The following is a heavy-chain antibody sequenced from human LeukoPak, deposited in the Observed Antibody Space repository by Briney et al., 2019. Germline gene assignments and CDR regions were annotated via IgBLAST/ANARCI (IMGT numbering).Heavy chain of an antibody. CDR2: IYHSGST. J-gene: IGHJ4*02. V-gene: IGHV4-34*01. CDR3: ARGGLRFLEWFRETAYYFDY. Sequence: SETLSLTCAVYGGSFSGYYWTWIRQAPGKGLEWIGSIYHSGSTYYNPSLKSRVTISVDTSKNQFSLKLSSVTAADTAVYYCARGGLRFLEWFRETAYYFDYWGQGTLVTVSS. CDR1: GGSFSGYY. D-gene: IGHD3-3*01.